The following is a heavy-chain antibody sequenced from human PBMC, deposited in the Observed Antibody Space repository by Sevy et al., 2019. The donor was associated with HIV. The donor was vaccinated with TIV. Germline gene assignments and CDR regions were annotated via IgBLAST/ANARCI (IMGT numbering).Heavy chain of an antibody. D-gene: IGHD3-22*01. CDR1: GFTFSSYA. CDR2: ISGSGGST. CDR3: AKTYYYDSSGYDNAEYFQH. J-gene: IGHJ1*01. Sequence: GGSLRLSCAASGFTFSSYAMSWVRQAPGKGLEWVSAISGSGGSTYYADSVKGRFTISRDNPKNTLYLQMNSLRAEDTAVYYCAKTYYYDSSGYDNAEYFQHWGQGTLVTVSS. V-gene: IGHV3-23*01.